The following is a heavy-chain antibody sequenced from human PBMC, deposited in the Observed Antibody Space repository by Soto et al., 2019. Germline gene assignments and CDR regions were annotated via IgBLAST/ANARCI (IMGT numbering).Heavy chain of an antibody. CDR1: GFTFTSSA. Sequence: GASVKVSCKASGFTFTSSAVQWVRQARGQRPEWIGWIVVGSGNTNYAQKFQERVTITRDMSTSTAYMELSSLRSEDTAVCYCAAVPRSERYYYDSSGYPSSYYYYGMDVWGQGTTVTVSS. V-gene: IGHV1-58*01. CDR2: IVVGSGNT. J-gene: IGHJ6*01. CDR3: AAVPRSERYYYDSSGYPSSYYYYGMDV. D-gene: IGHD3-22*01.